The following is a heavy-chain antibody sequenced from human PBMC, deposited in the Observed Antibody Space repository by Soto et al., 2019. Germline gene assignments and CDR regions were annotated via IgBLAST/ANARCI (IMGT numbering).Heavy chain of an antibody. D-gene: IGHD5-18*01. J-gene: IGHJ3*02. Sequence: ASVKVSCKASGYTFTSYDINWVRQATGQGLEWMGWMNPNDGNTIYAQKFQGRVTMTKDTSTNTAYMELSSLRSEDTAVYYCATGPLRIQLWDHDAFDIWGQGTMVTVS. CDR3: ATGPLRIQLWDHDAFDI. CDR2: MNPNDGNT. V-gene: IGHV1-8*01. CDR1: GYTFTSYD.